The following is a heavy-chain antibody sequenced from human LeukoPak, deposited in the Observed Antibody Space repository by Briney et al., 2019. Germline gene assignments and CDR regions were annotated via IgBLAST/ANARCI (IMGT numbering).Heavy chain of an antibody. D-gene: IGHD1-20*01. Sequence: GESLKISCKGSGYSFTSYWIGWVRQLPGKGLEWMGITYPGDSDTRYSPSFQGQVTISADKSISTAYLQWSSLKASDTAMYYCARRAQGPNWNDGNWFDPWGQGTLVTVFS. CDR1: GYSFTSYW. CDR3: ARRAQGPNWNDGNWFDP. CDR2: TYPGDSDT. J-gene: IGHJ5*02. V-gene: IGHV5-51*01.